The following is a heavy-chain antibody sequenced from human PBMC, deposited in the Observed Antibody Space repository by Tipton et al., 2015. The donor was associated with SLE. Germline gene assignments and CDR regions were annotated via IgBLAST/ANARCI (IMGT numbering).Heavy chain of an antibody. CDR2: IYYSGST. CDR1: GGSISSYY. V-gene: IGHV4-59*01. Sequence: TLSLTCTVSGGSISSYYWSWIRQPPGKGPEWIGYIYYSGSTNYNPSLKSRVTISVDTSKNQFSLKLSSVTAADTAVYYCARTPVDYYDSSGWYYFDYWGQGTLVTVSS. D-gene: IGHD3-22*01. J-gene: IGHJ4*02. CDR3: ARTPVDYYDSSGWYYFDY.